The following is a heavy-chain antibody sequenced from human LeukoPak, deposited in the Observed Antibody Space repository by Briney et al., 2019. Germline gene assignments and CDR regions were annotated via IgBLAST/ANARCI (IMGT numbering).Heavy chain of an antibody. Sequence: SETLSLTCTVSGGSISSSSYYWGWIRQPPGKGLEWIGSIYYSGSTYYSPSLKSRVTISVDTSKNQFSLKLSSVTAADTAVYYCARRNYDFWSGFPNWFDPWGQGTLVTVSS. J-gene: IGHJ5*02. D-gene: IGHD3-3*01. V-gene: IGHV4-39*01. CDR3: ARRNYDFWSGFPNWFDP. CDR1: GGSISSSSYY. CDR2: IYYSGST.